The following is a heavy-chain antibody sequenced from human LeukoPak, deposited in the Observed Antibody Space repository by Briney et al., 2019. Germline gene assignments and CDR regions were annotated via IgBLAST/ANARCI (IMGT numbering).Heavy chain of an antibody. V-gene: IGHV4-59*11. D-gene: IGHD3-16*01. Sequence: SETLSLTCTVSGGSITGHYWSWIRQPPGKGLEWIGYIHYTRSTNYNPSLNSRITMSVDTPNNQFSLRLTSVTAPDTAVYYCARLHALGAEEFDPWGQGALVTVSS. J-gene: IGHJ5*02. CDR1: GGSITGHY. CDR3: ARLHALGAEEFDP. CDR2: IHYTRST.